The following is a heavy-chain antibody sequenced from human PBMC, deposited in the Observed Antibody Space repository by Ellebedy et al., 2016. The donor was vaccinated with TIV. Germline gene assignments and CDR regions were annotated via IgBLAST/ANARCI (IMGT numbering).Heavy chain of an antibody. Sequence: ASVKVSCKASGGTFSSYAISWVRQAPGQGLEWMGGIIPIFGTANYAQKFQGRVTITADESTSTAYMELSSLRSEDTAVYYCAREAIARGTFDIWGQGTMVTVSS. CDR2: IIPIFGTA. V-gene: IGHV1-69*13. CDR1: GGTFSSYA. D-gene: IGHD1-26*01. CDR3: AREAIARGTFDI. J-gene: IGHJ3*02.